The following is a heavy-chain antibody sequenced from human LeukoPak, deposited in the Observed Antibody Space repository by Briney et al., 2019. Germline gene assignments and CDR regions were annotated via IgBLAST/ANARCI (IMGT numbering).Heavy chain of an antibody. V-gene: IGHV4-4*07. J-gene: IGHJ4*02. CDR3: ASVGDRTVRGVITYFDY. CDR2: IYTSGST. CDR1: GGSTSSYY. Sequence: PSETLSLTCTVSGGSTSSYYWSWIRQPAGKGLEWIGRIYTSGSTNYNPSLKSRVTMSVDTSKNQFSLKLSSVTAADTAVYYCASVGDRTVRGVITYFDYWGQGTLVTVSS. D-gene: IGHD3-10*01.